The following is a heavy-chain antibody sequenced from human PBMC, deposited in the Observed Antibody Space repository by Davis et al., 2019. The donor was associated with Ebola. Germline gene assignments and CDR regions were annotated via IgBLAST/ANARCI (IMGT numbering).Heavy chain of an antibody. CDR3: ARGWFGELSPREFDY. J-gene: IGHJ4*02. CDR1: GFTFSSYS. CDR2: ISSSSSYI. D-gene: IGHD3-10*01. V-gene: IGHV3-21*01. Sequence: GESLKISCAASGFTFSSYSMNWVRQAPGKGLEWVSSISSSSSYIYYADSVKGRFTISRDNAKNSLYLQMNSLRDEDTAVYYCARGWFGELSPREFDYWGQGTLVTVSS.